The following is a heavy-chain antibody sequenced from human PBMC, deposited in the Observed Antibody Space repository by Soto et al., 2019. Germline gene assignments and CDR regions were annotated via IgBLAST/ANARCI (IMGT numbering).Heavy chain of an antibody. CDR1: GFTFTSYG. D-gene: IGHD6-13*01. Sequence: QVQLVESGGGVVQPGRSLRLSCAASGFTFTSYGMHWVRQAPGKGLEWVAVISYDGNKKYYADSVKGRFTIPKDNTKNTRYLQMNSLRAEDTAVYFCAKEEWAGAARWGQGTLVTVSS. V-gene: IGHV3-30*18. CDR2: ISYDGNKK. J-gene: IGHJ4*02. CDR3: AKEEWAGAAR.